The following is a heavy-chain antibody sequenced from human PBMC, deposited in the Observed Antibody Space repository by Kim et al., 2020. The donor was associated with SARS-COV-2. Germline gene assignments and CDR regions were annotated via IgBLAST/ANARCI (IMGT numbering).Heavy chain of an antibody. CDR2: NNGGNGNT. J-gene: IGHJ5*02. D-gene: IGHD3-10*01. V-gene: IGHV1-3*01. CDR3: AREGSGSYNWLDP. Sequence: ASVKVSCKASGYTFDTFSLYWLRQAPGQRFEWMGWNNGGNGNTRYSQNFQGRVIFTRDTSATTAYMELTSLTYKDTAVYYCAREGSGSYNWLDPWGQGTL. CDR1: GYTFDTFS.